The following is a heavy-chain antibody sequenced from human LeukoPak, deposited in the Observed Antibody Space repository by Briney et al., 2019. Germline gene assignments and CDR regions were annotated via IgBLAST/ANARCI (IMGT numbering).Heavy chain of an antibody. Sequence: GGSLRFSCVASGFAFSKYGMHWVRQAPGKGLEWVTFIRYDGSNKDYVDSVKGRFTISRDNSKNTLYLQMNSLRAEGTAVYYCAKDQKRDILTGYYTAFDYWGQGMPVTVSS. CDR2: IRYDGSNK. CDR1: GFAFSKYG. CDR3: AKDQKRDILTGYYTAFDY. V-gene: IGHV3-30*02. J-gene: IGHJ4*02. D-gene: IGHD3-9*01.